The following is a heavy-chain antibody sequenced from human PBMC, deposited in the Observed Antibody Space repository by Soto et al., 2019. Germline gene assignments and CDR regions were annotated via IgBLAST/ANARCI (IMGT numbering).Heavy chain of an antibody. CDR3: AKDRASSWEGPS. CDR2: INTDGRKT. J-gene: IGHJ4*02. D-gene: IGHD6-13*01. V-gene: IGHV3-74*01. CDR1: GFTFSSYW. Sequence: EVQLVESGGGLVQPGGSLRLSCAASGFTFSSYWMHWVRQVPGKGLVWVSRINTDGRKTHYADSVKGRFTISRDNAQNTLHLQMSSLRAEDTAVYYCAKDRASSWEGPSWGQGTLVTVSS.